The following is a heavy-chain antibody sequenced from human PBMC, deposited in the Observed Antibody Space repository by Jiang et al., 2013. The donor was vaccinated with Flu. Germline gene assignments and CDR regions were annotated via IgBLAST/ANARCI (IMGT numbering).Heavy chain of an antibody. Sequence: VQLLESGGGLVQPGGSLRLSCAASGFTFSSYAMSWVRQAPGKGLEWVSAISGSGGSTYYADSVKGRFTISRDNSKNTLYLQMNSLRAEDTAVYYCAKDIHSGGFWSGYYSFPYGMDVVGPRDHGHRLL. V-gene: IGHV3-23*01. D-gene: IGHD3-3*01. J-gene: IGHJ6*02. CDR3: AKDIHSGGFWSGYYSFPYGMDV. CDR1: GFTFSSYA. CDR2: ISGSGGST.